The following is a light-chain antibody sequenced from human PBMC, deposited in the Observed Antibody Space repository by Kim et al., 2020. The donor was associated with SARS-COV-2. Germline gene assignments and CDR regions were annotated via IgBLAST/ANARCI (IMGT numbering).Light chain of an antibody. J-gene: IGLJ2*01. V-gene: IGLV3-1*01. CDR3: QAWDSRTVV. CDR2: QDT. CDR1: TLADKY. Sequence: SYELTQPPSVSVSPGQTASITCSGDTLADKYAFWYQRKPGQSPVLVIYQDTKRPSGIPERVSGSNSGNTATLTISGTQSMDEGDYYCQAWDSRTVVFGGG.